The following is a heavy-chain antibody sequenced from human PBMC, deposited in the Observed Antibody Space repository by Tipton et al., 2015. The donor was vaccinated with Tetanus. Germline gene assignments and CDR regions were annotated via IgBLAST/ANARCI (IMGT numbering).Heavy chain of an antibody. CDR2: TYFRSGWSY. V-gene: IGHV6-1*01. CDR3: ARGSINMGNPWSGYYGYYYYALDF. D-gene: IGHD3-3*01. Sequence: GLVKPSLTLSLTCAISGDRVSSNSAAWNWVRQSPSRGLEWLGRTYFRSGWSYDYAVSVKGRITINPDTSKNHFSLQLNSVTPEDTAVYYCARGSINMGNPWSGYYGYYYYALDFWGQGATVTVSS. J-gene: IGHJ6*02. CDR1: GDRVSSNSAA.